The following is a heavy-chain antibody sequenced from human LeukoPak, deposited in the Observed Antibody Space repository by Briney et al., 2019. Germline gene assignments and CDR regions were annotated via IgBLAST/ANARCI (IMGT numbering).Heavy chain of an antibody. Sequence: PGGSLRLSCVASGFIFSRYEMNWVRQAPGRGLEWVSYISTGGDTIYYGDSVKGRFTISRDNGENSLYLQMDSLRADDTAIYYCVISRAWSTGIYFDYWGQGALVTVSS. J-gene: IGHJ4*02. CDR3: VISRAWSTGIYFDY. CDR2: ISTGGDTI. D-gene: IGHD3-10*01. V-gene: IGHV3-48*03. CDR1: GFIFSRYE.